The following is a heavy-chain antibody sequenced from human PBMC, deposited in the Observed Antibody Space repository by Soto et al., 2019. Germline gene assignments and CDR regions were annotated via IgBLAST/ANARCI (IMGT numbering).Heavy chain of an antibody. Sequence: QTGGSLRLSCAASGFTFSSYGMHWVRQAPGKGLEWVAVIWYDGSNKYYADSVKGRFTISRDNSKNTLYLQMNSLRAEDTAVYYCAREVRYYDFWSGYYRPYYYYYYGMDVWGQGTTVTVSS. V-gene: IGHV3-33*01. J-gene: IGHJ6*02. CDR1: GFTFSSYG. CDR2: IWYDGSNK. D-gene: IGHD3-3*01. CDR3: AREVRYYDFWSGYYRPYYYYYYGMDV.